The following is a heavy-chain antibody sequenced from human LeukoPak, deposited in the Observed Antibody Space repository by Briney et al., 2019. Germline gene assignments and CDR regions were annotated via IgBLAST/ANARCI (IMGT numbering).Heavy chain of an antibody. CDR1: GFTFSSYG. CDR3: AKDFETYYYDSSGLGY. V-gene: IGHV3-30*18. CDR2: ISYDGSNK. Sequence: PGRSLRLSCAASGFTFSSYGMHWVRQAPGKGLEWVAVISYDGSNKYYADSVKGRFTISRDNSKNTLYLQMNSLRAEDTAVYYCAKDFETYYYDSSGLGYWGQGTLVTVSS. J-gene: IGHJ4*02. D-gene: IGHD3-22*01.